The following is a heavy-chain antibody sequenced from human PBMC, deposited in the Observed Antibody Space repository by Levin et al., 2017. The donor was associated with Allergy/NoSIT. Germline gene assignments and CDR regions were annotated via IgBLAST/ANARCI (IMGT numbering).Heavy chain of an antibody. CDR2: INPNSGGT. Sequence: VASVKVSCKASGYTFTGYYMHWVRQAPGQGLEWMGWINPNSGGTNYAQKFQGRVTMTRDTSISTAYMELSRLRSDDTAVYYCARDFVPYSSGWYAGGRYAWFDPWGQGTLVTVSS. CDR3: ARDFVPYSSGWYAGGRYAWFDP. J-gene: IGHJ5*02. D-gene: IGHD6-19*01. CDR1: GYTFTGYY. V-gene: IGHV1-2*02.